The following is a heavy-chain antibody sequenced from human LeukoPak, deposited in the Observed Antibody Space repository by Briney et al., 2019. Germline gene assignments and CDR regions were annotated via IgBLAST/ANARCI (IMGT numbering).Heavy chain of an antibody. J-gene: IGHJ4*02. CDR2: IYWDDDK. Sequence: KASGPTLVNPPQTLTLTCTFSGFSLRTGGVGVGWIRQPPGQALQYLALIYWDDDKRYSPSLESRLTITKDTSKNQVVLTMTNMDPADTATYYCAHTLSPRIIFYWGQGTLVTVSS. CDR3: AHTLSPRIIFY. CDR1: GFSLRTGGVG. D-gene: IGHD3/OR15-3a*01. V-gene: IGHV2-5*02.